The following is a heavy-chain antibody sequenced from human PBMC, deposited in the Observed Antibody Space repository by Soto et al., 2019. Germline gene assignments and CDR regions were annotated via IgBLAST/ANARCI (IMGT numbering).Heavy chain of an antibody. CDR3: ARDAGYCNSVSCYPYNMDV. CDR1: GGSISSGDHY. Sequence: SETLSLTCTVSGGSISSGDHYWSWVRQSPGEGLEWIGFIYYSGNTYYNPSLKSRVSMSVDTSNNQFSLKLNSVTAADTAVYYCARDAGYCNSVSCYPYNMDVWGQGTTVTVSS. J-gene: IGHJ6*02. D-gene: IGHD2-15*01. V-gene: IGHV4-30-4*01. CDR2: IYYSGNT.